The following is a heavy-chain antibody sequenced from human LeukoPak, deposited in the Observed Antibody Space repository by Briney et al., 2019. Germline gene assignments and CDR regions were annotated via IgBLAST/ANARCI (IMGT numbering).Heavy chain of an antibody. D-gene: IGHD1-26*01. J-gene: IGHJ4*02. CDR1: GYTFTSYG. Sequence: ASVKVSCKASGYTFTSYGISWVRQAPGQGLEWMGWISAYNGNTNYAQKLQGRVTMTTDTSTSTTYLELRSLRSDDTAVYYCVREIVGATLYFDYWGQGTLVTVSS. CDR2: ISAYNGNT. CDR3: VREIVGATLYFDY. V-gene: IGHV1-18*01.